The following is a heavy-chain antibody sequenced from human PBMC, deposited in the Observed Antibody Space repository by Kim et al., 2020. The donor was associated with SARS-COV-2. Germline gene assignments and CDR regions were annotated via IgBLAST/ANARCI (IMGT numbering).Heavy chain of an antibody. CDR3: ARSPYSYGSGRHFDY. V-gene: IGHV3-48*03. J-gene: IGHJ4*02. CDR2: ISSSGSTI. D-gene: IGHD3-10*01. Sequence: GGSLRLYCAASGFTFSSYEMNWVRQAPGKGLEWVSYISSSGSTIYYADSVKGRFTISRDNAKNSLYLQMNSLRVEDTAVYYCARSPYSYGSGRHFDYWGQGTLVTVSS. CDR1: GFTFSSYE.